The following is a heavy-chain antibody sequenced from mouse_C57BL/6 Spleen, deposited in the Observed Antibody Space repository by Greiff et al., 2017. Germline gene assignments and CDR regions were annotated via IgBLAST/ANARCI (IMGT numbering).Heavy chain of an antibody. Sequence: EVMLVESGGGLVQPGGSLSLSCAASGFTFTDYYMSWVRQPPGKALEWLGFIRNKANGYTTEYSASVKGRFTISRDNSQSILYLQMNALRAEDSATYYCARDIGYDEGDARDYWGQGTSGTVSS. CDR3: ARDIGYDEGDARDY. D-gene: IGHD2-2*01. J-gene: IGHJ4*01. CDR1: GFTFTDYY. V-gene: IGHV7-3*01. CDR2: IRNKANGYTT.